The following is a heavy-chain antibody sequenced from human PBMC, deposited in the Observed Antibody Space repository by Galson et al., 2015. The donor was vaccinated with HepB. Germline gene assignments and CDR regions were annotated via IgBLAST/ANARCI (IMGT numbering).Heavy chain of an antibody. CDR2: ISYDGSNK. CDR1: GFTFSSYG. Sequence: SLRLSCAASGFTFSSYGMHWVRQAPGKGLEWVAVISYDGSNKYYADSVKGRFTISRDNSKNTLYLQMNSLRAEDTAVYYCAKGWGYCSSTSCYGGVDYWGQGTLVTVSS. CDR3: AKGWGYCSSTSCYGGVDY. V-gene: IGHV3-30*18. J-gene: IGHJ4*02. D-gene: IGHD2-2*01.